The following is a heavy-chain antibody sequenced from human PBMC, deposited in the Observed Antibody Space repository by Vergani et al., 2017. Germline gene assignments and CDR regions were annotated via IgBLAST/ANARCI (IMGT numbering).Heavy chain of an antibody. CDR3: AKDGAVTTPYYYMDV. CDR2: IYSGGSST. V-gene: IGHV3-23*03. CDR1: GFTFSSYA. D-gene: IGHD4-17*01. Sequence: EVQLLESGGGLVQPGGSLRLSCAASGFTFSSYAMSWVRQAPGKGLEWVSVIYSGGSSTYYADSVKGRFTISRDNSKNTLYLQMNSLRAEDTALYYCAKDGAVTTPYYYMDVWGKGTTVTVSS. J-gene: IGHJ6*03.